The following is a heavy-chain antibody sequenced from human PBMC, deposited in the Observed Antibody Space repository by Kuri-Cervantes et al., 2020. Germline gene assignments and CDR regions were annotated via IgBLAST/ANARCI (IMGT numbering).Heavy chain of an antibody. V-gene: IGHV3-21*01. Sequence: GESLKISCAASGFTFSSYSMNWVRQAPGKGLEWVSSISSSSSYIYYADSVKGRFTISRDNAKNSLYLQMNSQRAEDTAVYYCARRGGFDWLLNYYYYGMDVWGQGTTVTVSS. CDR1: GFTFSSYS. D-gene: IGHD3-9*01. J-gene: IGHJ6*02. CDR2: ISSSSSYI. CDR3: ARRGGFDWLLNYYYYGMDV.